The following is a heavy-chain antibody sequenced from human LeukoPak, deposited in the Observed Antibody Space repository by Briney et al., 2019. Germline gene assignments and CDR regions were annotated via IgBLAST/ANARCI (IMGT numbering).Heavy chain of an antibody. V-gene: IGHV3-23*01. CDR2: ISGSGGNT. D-gene: IGHD6-19*01. Sequence: GGSLRLSCAASGFTFRSYAMNWVRQAPGMGLQWVSGISGSGGNTFYIDSVKGRFTISRDNSKNTLYLQMNSLRAEDTAVYYCAEVPYSSSQDPFDYWGQGTLVTVSS. J-gene: IGHJ4*02. CDR1: GFTFRSYA. CDR3: AEVPYSSSQDPFDY.